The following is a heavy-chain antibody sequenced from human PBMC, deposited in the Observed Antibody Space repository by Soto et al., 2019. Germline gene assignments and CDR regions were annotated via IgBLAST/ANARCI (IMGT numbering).Heavy chain of an antibody. CDR1: GFTVSSKY. CDR2: IQSGGPT. D-gene: IGHD2-15*01. V-gene: IGHV3-66*01. Sequence: EVHLVESGGGLVQPGGSLRLSCAASGFTVSSKYMSWVRQAPGKGLEWVSLIQSGGPTYYADSVKGRFTISRDTSENTLHLQMDSLRAEDTAVYYCARDAVLCDGGRCYGVPLDVLGKGTTVTVSS. CDR3: ARDAVLCDGGRCYGVPLDV. J-gene: IGHJ6*04.